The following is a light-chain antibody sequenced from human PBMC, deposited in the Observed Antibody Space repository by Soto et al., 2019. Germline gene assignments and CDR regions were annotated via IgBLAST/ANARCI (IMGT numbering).Light chain of an antibody. CDR1: RSNIGDHA. Sequence: QSVLTQPPSVSEAPRQRVTISCSGRRSNIGDHAVNWYQQVPGKAPKLLIYYDDLLASGVSDRFSGSKSGTSASLAISGLQSDDEADYYCSAWDDSLNGYVFGTGTKVTVL. V-gene: IGLV1-36*01. CDR2: YDD. CDR3: SAWDDSLNGYV. J-gene: IGLJ1*01.